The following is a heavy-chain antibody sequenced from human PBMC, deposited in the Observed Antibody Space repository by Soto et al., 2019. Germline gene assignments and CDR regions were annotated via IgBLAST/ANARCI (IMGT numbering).Heavy chain of an antibody. CDR3: AKDRRGAGVRGYFDY. J-gene: IGHJ4*02. Sequence: QVQLVESGGGVVQPGKSLRLSCAGSGFTFSSYGMDWVRQAPGKGLEWVAVISYDGSNKYYADSVKGRFTISRDNSKNTLYLQMGSLRADDTAVYYCAKDRRGAGVRGYFDYWGQGTLVTVSS. D-gene: IGHD3-10*01. V-gene: IGHV3-30*18. CDR1: GFTFSSYG. CDR2: ISYDGSNK.